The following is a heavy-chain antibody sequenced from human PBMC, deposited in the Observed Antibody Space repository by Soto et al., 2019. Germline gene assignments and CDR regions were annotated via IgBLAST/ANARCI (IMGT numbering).Heavy chain of an antibody. Sequence: SVTMSLTCAVAGGSISSGCYSWSWIRKPPGKGLEWIGYIYHSGSTYYNPSLKSRVTISVDRSKNQSSLKLSSVTAADTAVYYCARRGYGDYVRDAFDIWGQGTMVTVSS. CDR1: GGSISSGCYS. J-gene: IGHJ3*02. D-gene: IGHD4-17*01. CDR2: IYHSGST. CDR3: ARRGYGDYVRDAFDI. V-gene: IGHV4-30-2*01.